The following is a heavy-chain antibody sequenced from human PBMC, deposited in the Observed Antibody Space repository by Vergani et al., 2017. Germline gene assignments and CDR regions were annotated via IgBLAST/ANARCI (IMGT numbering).Heavy chain of an antibody. Sequence: QVQLVESGGGVVQPGRSLRLSCAASGFTFSSYAMHWVRQAPGKGLEWVAVISYDGSNKYYADSVKGRFTISRDNSKNTLYLQMNSLRAEDTAVYYCARGRVLTGGSDYLGQGTLVTVSS. D-gene: IGHD4/OR15-4a*01. V-gene: IGHV3-30-3*01. CDR3: ARGRVLTGGSDY. J-gene: IGHJ4*02. CDR2: ISYDGSNK. CDR1: GFTFSSYA.